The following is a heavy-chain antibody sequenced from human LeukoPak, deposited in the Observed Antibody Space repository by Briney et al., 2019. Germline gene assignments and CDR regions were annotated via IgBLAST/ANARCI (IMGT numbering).Heavy chain of an antibody. J-gene: IGHJ4*02. CDR2: IYFDGNT. CDR3: ARDRDYYGSGSLSPDY. CDR1: GGSITGPSNY. D-gene: IGHD3-10*01. Sequence: PSETLSLTCTVSGGSITGPSNYWGWIRQPPGKGLEWIGSIYFDGNTYYNPSLKSRVTVSVDTSKRQFSLKLTSVTAADTGVYYCARDRDYYGSGSLSPDYWGQGTLVTVSS. V-gene: IGHV4-39*02.